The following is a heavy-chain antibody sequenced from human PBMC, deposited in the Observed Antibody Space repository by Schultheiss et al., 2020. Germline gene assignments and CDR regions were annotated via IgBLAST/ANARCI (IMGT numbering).Heavy chain of an antibody. D-gene: IGHD6-13*01. CDR1: GGSVSSGSYY. CDR3: AREGAAAGYPPSYYYYGMDV. CDR2: IYYSGST. V-gene: IGHV4-61*01. Sequence: SETLSLTCTVSGGSVSSGSYYWSWIRQPPGKGLEWIGYIYYSGSTNYNPSLKSRVTISVDTSKNQFSLKLSSVTAADTAVYYCAREGAAAGYPPSYYYYGMDVWGQGTTVTVSS. J-gene: IGHJ6*02.